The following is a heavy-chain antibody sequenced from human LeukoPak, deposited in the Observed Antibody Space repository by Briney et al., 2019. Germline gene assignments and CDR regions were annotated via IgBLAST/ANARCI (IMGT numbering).Heavy chain of an antibody. CDR2: IKQDGSEK. D-gene: IGHD6-19*01. Sequence: QPGRCLRLSCAASGFTSSSFWMSSVRQAPGKGREWVANIKQDGSEKYYVDSVKGRFTISRDNAKNSLYLQMNSLRAEDTAVYYCARDLGQWLALDAFDIWGQGTMVTVSS. V-gene: IGHV3-7*04. CDR1: GFTSSSFW. J-gene: IGHJ3*02. CDR3: ARDLGQWLALDAFDI.